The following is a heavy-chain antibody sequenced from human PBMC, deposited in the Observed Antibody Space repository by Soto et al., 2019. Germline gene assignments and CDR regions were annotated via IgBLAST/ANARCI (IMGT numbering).Heavy chain of an antibody. V-gene: IGHV3-23*01. J-gene: IGHJ3*02. CDR2: ITGGGGFT. CDR1: GFTFGNYA. Sequence: GGSLRLSCATSGFTFGNYAMSWVRQAPGKELEWVSGITGGGGFTNYADPVKGRFTISRDNSWNTLYLQLNSLRAEDTAVYYCAKLLAAAASWDAFDIWVQGTMVTVSS. D-gene: IGHD6-25*01. CDR3: AKLLAAAASWDAFDI.